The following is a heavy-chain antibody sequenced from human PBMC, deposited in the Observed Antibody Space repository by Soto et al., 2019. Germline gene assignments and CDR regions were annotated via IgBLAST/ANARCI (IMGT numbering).Heavy chain of an antibody. CDR3: ARETVPPSYHYYDC. D-gene: IGHD2-2*01. J-gene: IGHJ4*02. CDR1: GFTVSSNY. V-gene: IGHV3-53*02. CDR2: IFSGGTT. Sequence: EVQLVETGGGLIQPGGSLRLSCAASGFTVSSNYMSWVGQAPGRGLEWVSTIFSGGTTHYADSVKGRFTISRDSSKNTLYLQMNSLRAEDTAIYYCARETVPPSYHYYDCWGQGTLVTVSS.